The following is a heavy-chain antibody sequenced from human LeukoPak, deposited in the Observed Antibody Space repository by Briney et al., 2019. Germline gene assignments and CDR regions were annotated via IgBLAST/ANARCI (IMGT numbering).Heavy chain of an antibody. D-gene: IGHD3-3*01. J-gene: IGHJ3*02. CDR1: GGSFSGYY. Sequence: SETLSLTCAVYGGSFSGYYWSWIRQPPGKGLEWIGEINHSGSTYYNPSLKSRVTISVDTSKNQFSLKLSSVTAADTAVYYCARDRVVRYYDFWSGGDDAFDIWGQGTMVTVSS. CDR2: INHSGST. CDR3: ARDRVVRYYDFWSGGDDAFDI. V-gene: IGHV4-34*01.